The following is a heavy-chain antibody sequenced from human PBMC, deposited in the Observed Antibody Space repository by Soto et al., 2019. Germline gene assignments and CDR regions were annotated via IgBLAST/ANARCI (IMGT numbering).Heavy chain of an antibody. CDR1: GGSISSYY. D-gene: IGHD2-15*01. J-gene: IGHJ4*02. CDR2: IYYSGST. V-gene: IGHV4-59*01. Sequence: PSETLSLTCTVSGGSISSYYWSWIRQPPGKGLEWIGYIYYSGSTNYNPSLKSRVTISVDTSKNQFSLKLSSVTAADTAVYYCARGVVVVAAMCYFDYWGQGTLVTVSS. CDR3: ARGVVVVAAMCYFDY.